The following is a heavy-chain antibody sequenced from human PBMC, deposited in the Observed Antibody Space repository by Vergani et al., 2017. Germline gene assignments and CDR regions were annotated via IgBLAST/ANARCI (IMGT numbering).Heavy chain of an antibody. J-gene: IGHJ4*02. CDR2: ISGSGGST. Sequence: EVQLLESGGGLVQPGGSLRLSCAASGFTFSSYAMSWVRQAPGKGLEWVSAISGSGGSTSYADSVKGRFTISRDNSKNTLYLQMNSLRAEDTAVYYCAKPSYDSSGYYGFWGQGTLVTVSS. V-gene: IGHV3-23*01. CDR1: GFTFSSYA. D-gene: IGHD3-22*01. CDR3: AKPSYDSSGYYGF.